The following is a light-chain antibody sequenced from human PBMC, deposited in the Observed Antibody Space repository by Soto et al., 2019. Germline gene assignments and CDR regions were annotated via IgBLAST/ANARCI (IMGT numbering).Light chain of an antibody. V-gene: IGKV3-11*01. CDR1: QSVSSY. Sequence: EIVLTQSPATLSLAPGERAALSCRASQSVSSYLAWYQQKPGQAPRLLIYDASNRATGIPARFSGSGSGTDFTLTISSLEPEDFAVYYCQHRSDWPGFGQGTRLE. CDR3: QHRSDWPG. CDR2: DAS. J-gene: IGKJ5*01.